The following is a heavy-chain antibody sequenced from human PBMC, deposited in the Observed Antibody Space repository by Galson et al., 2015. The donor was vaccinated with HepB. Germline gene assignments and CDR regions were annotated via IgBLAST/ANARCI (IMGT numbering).Heavy chain of an antibody. Sequence: SLTCAVHGGSFSGYYWSWIRHTPGKGLEWIGEISHSGSTNYNPSLKSRATISEDTSKKQFSLKVNSVTVADTAVYYCARLYEGGSSWFHGRPFDIWGQGTMVTVPS. V-gene: IGHV4-34*01. CDR2: ISHSGST. D-gene: IGHD6-13*01. J-gene: IGHJ3*02. CDR1: GGSFSGYY. CDR3: ARLYEGGSSWFHGRPFDI.